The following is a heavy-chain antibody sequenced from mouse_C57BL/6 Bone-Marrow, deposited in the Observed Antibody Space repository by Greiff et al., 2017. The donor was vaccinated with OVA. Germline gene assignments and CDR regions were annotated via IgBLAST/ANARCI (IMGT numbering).Heavy chain of an antibody. V-gene: IGHV1-64*01. CDR1: GYTFTSYW. CDR3: AGYYGTAWFAY. Sequence: QVQLQQPGAELVKPGASVKLSCKASGYTFTSYWMHWVKQRPGQGLEWIGMIHPNSGSTNYNEKFQSKATLTVDKYSSTAYLTLSSLTSEDSAVYYCAGYYGTAWFAYWGQGTLVTVSA. CDR2: IHPNSGST. D-gene: IGHD1-1*01. J-gene: IGHJ3*01.